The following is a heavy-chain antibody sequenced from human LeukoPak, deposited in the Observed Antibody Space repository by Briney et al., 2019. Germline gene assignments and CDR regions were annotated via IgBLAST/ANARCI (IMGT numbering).Heavy chain of an antibody. J-gene: IGHJ4*02. Sequence: SETLSLTCTVSGGSISSSSYYWGWIRQPPGKGLEWIGSIYYSGSTYYNPSLKSRVTISVDTSKNQFSLKLSSVTAADTAVYYCASEGGTVTNFDYWGQGTLVTVSS. CDR1: GGSISSSSYY. D-gene: IGHD4-17*01. CDR3: ASEGGTVTNFDY. CDR2: IYYSGST. V-gene: IGHV4-39*01.